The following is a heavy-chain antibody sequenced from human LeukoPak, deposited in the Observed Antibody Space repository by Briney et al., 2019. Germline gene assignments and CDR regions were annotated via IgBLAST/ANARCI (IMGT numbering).Heavy chain of an antibody. CDR1: GGSITGYH. J-gene: IGHJ4*02. CDR2: IYYSGST. D-gene: IGHD2-15*01. V-gene: IGHV4-59*08. Sequence: PSETLSLTCTVSGGSITGYHRNWIRQPPGKGLEWIGDIYYSGSTNYNPSLKSRVTISLDTSKNQFSLNLNSVTAADTAVYYCARLRCSGGSCYDDYWGQGTLVTVSS. CDR3: ARLRCSGGSCYDDY.